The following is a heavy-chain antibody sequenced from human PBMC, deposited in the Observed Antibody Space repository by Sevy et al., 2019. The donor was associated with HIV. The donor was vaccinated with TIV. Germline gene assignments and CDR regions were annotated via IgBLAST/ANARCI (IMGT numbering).Heavy chain of an antibody. CDR2: IYSSGST. CDR3: ARDLVRPGIAVAGFDY. D-gene: IGHD6-13*01. V-gene: IGHV3-53*01. Sequence: GGSLRLSCAASGFTVSSNYMSWVRQAPGKGLEWVSVIYSSGSTCYADSVKDRFTISRDNTKNTLYLQMNSLRAEDTAVYYCARDLVRPGIAVAGFDYWGQGTLVTVSS. J-gene: IGHJ4*02. CDR1: GFTVSSNY.